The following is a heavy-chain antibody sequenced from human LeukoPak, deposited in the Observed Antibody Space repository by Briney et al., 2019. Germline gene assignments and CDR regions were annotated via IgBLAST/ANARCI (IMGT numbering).Heavy chain of an antibody. CDR3: ALRGYCSSTSCFMAGMDV. Sequence: ASVKVSCKASGGTFSSYAISWVRQSPGQGLEWMGGIIPIFGTANYAQKFQGRVTITADESTSTAYMELSSLRSEDSAVYYCALRGYCSSTSCFMAGMDVWGQGTTVTVSS. V-gene: IGHV1-69*13. CDR1: GGTFSSYA. J-gene: IGHJ6*02. D-gene: IGHD2-2*01. CDR2: IIPIFGTA.